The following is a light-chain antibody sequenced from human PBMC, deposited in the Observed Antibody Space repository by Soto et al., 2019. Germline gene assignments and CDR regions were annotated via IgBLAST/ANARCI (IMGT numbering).Light chain of an antibody. Sequence: EIVLTQSPATLSLSPVERATLSCRGSQTVRNNYLAWYQQKPGQAPRLLIYDASSRATGIPDRFSGGGSGTDFTLTISRLEPEDFAVYYCQQFSSYPLTFGGGTKVDIK. CDR3: QQFSSYPLT. CDR1: QTVRNNY. V-gene: IGKV3-20*01. CDR2: DAS. J-gene: IGKJ4*01.